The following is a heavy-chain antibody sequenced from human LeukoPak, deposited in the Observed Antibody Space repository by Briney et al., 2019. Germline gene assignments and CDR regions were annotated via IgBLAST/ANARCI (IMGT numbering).Heavy chain of an antibody. CDR3: ARVGVVGATRGAFDI. CDR1: GYTFTSYG. Sequence: ASVKGSCRASGYTFTSYGISWVRQAPGQGLEWMGWISAYNGNTNYAQKLQGRVTMTTDTSTSTAYMELRSLRSDDTAVYYCARVGVVGATRGAFDIWGQGTMVTVSS. V-gene: IGHV1-18*01. J-gene: IGHJ3*02. D-gene: IGHD1-26*01. CDR2: ISAYNGNT.